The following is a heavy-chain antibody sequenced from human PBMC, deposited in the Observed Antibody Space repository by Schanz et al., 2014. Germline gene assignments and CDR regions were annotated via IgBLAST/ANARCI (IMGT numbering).Heavy chain of an antibody. V-gene: IGHV1-18*01. CDR2: ISTSNGNT. CDR3: TSEAHNHDGLRSYSNV. J-gene: IGHJ4*02. D-gene: IGHD3-10*01. CDR1: GYTFTDYG. Sequence: QVQLVQSGAEVKKPGASVKVSCKASGYTFTDYGVIWVRQAPGQGLEWMGWISTSNGNTNYIQKLQGRVTMTTDTSTSTAYMELSSLRSEDTAVYFCTSEAHNHDGLRSYSNVWGQGTLVTVTS.